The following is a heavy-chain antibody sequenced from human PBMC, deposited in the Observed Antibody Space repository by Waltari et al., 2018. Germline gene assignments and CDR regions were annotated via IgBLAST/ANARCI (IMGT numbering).Heavy chain of an antibody. Sequence: QVQLQESGPGLVKPSETLSLTCTVSGGSISSSYWSWIRQPPGKGLEWIGYIYYSGSTNYNPSLKSRVTISVDTSKNQFSLKLSSVTAADTAVYYCARHGRTNYYYYMDVWGKGTTVTISS. V-gene: IGHV4-59*08. CDR3: ARHGRTNYYYYMDV. CDR1: GGSISSSY. CDR2: IYYSGST. J-gene: IGHJ6*03.